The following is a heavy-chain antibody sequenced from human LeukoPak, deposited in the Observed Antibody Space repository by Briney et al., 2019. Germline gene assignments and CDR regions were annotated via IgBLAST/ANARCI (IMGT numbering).Heavy chain of an antibody. CDR1: GFIFSYYG. Sequence: GGSLRLSCEVSGFIFSYYGMNWVRQAPGKGLEWVSAISDSGDATYYADSVKGRFTISRDNSKSTLYLQMNNLRAEDTALYYCEKERGHSKPFDYWGQGTLVTVSS. CDR3: EKERGHSKPFDY. D-gene: IGHD4-23*01. J-gene: IGHJ4*02. V-gene: IGHV3-23*01. CDR2: ISDSGDAT.